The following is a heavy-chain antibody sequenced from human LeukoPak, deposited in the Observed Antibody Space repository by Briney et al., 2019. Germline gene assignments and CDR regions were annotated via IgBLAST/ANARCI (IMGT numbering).Heavy chain of an antibody. V-gene: IGHV1-69*05. D-gene: IGHD6-19*01. J-gene: IGHJ4*02. CDR2: VITIFGTA. CDR3: ASTQWLPTPHSLGLDYFDY. Sequence: SVKVSCKASGGTFSSYAIIWVRQAPGQGLEWMGMVITIFGTANYAQKFQGRVTITTDESTSTPYMELSSLRSEGTAVYYCASTQWLPTPHSLGLDYFDYWGQGTLVTVSS. CDR1: GGTFSSYA.